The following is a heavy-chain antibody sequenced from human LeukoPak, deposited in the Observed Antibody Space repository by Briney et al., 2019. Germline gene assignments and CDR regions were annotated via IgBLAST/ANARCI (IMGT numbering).Heavy chain of an antibody. CDR3: AKDSGVYGADP. CDR1: GFTFSSYG. V-gene: IGHV3-23*01. D-gene: IGHD1-26*01. Sequence: PGGTLRLSCAASGFTFSSYGTSWVRQAPGKGLEWVSAISGSGGSTYYADSVKGRFTISRDNSKNTLYLQMNSLRAEDTAVYYCAKDSGVYGADPWGQGTLVTVSS. J-gene: IGHJ5*02. CDR2: ISGSGGST.